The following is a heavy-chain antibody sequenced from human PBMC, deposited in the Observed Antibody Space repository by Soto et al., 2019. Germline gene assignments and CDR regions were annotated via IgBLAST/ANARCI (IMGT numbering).Heavy chain of an antibody. J-gene: IGHJ6*03. Sequence: PSETLSLTCAVYGGSFSGYYWSWIRQPPGKGLEWIGEINHSGSTNYNPSLKSRVTISVDTSKNQFSLKLSSVTAADTTVYYCARGRKQQLRPSYYYYMDVWGKGTTVTVSS. CDR1: GGSFSGYY. CDR3: ARGRKQQLRPSYYYYMDV. D-gene: IGHD6-13*01. CDR2: INHSGST. V-gene: IGHV4-34*01.